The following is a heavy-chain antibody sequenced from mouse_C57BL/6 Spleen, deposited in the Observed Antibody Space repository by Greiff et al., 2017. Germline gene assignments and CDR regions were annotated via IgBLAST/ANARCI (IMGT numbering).Heavy chain of an antibody. D-gene: IGHD1-1*01. J-gene: IGHJ1*03. CDR2: IYPGDGDT. CDR3: ALITTVAWYFDV. V-gene: IGHV1-82*01. CDR1: GYAFSSSW. Sequence: QVQLQQSGPELVKPGASVKISCKASGYAFSSSWMNWVKQRPGKGLEWIGRIYPGDGDTNYNGKLKGKATLTADKSSSTAYMQLSSLTSEDSAVYFCALITTVAWYFDVWGTGTTVTVSS.